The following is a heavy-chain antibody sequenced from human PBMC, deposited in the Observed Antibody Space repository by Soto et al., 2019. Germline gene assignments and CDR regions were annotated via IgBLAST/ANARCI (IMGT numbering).Heavy chain of an antibody. CDR2: VIPVLTTT. CDR1: GGTFSSYT. CDR3: ARRRYCGYDCYHKHYYGMDV. V-gene: IGHV1-69*08. Sequence: QGRLVQSEAEVKKSGSSVKVSCMASGGTFSSYTVNWLRQAPGRGLEWMGRVIPVLTTTDYAQKFRGRVTITADKSANAVYMELTSLSSEDTAIYYCARRRYCGYDCYHKHYYGMDVWGQGTTVTVAS. J-gene: IGHJ6*02. D-gene: IGHD2-21*02.